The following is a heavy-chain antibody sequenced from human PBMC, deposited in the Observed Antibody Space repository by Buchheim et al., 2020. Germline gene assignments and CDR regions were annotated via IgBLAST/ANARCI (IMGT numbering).Heavy chain of an antibody. V-gene: IGHV4-59*01. CDR2: IHYSGST. Sequence: QVQLQESGPGLVKPSETLSLTCTVSGGSISSYSWSWIRQPPGKGLEWVGNIHYSGSTNYNPSLKSRVTISVDTSKHLFSLHLSSVTAADTAVYYCARVFQPYYYDSSGSSSYFDYWGQGTL. D-gene: IGHD3-22*01. CDR1: GGSISSYS. J-gene: IGHJ4*02. CDR3: ARVFQPYYYDSSGSSSYFDY.